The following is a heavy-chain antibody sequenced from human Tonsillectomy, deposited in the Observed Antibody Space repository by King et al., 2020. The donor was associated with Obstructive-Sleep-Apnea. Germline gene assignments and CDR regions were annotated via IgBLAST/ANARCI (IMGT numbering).Heavy chain of an antibody. J-gene: IGHJ5*02. V-gene: IGHV4-59*08. CDR3: ASLTWEHWFDP. D-gene: IGHD1-1*01. CDR1: GGSISSHY. Sequence: QLQESGPGLVKPSETLSLTCTVSGGSISSHYWSWIRQPPGKGLEWIGYIDYIGTFDYNPSLKTRVTMSVDTSKNQFSLKLSSVTAADTAVYYCASLTWEHWFDPWGQGTLVTVSS. CDR2: IDYIGTF.